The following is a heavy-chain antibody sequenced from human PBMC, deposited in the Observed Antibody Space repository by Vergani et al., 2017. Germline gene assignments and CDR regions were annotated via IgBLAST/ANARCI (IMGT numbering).Heavy chain of an antibody. J-gene: IGHJ4*02. D-gene: IGHD6-25*01. CDR3: ARGPSWDYFDY. CDR1: GFSLSISGVG. Sequence: QITLKESGPTLVKPTQTLTLTCTFSGFSLSISGVGVGWIRQPPGKALEWLALIYWSDDKRYSPSLNSRLTITKDTSKNQVVLTMTNMDPVDTATYYCARGPSWDYFDYWGQGTLVTVSS. CDR2: IYWSDDK. V-gene: IGHV2-5*01.